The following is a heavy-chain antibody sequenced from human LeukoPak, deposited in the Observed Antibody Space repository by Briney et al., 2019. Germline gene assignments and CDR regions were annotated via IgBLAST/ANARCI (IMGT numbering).Heavy chain of an antibody. CDR1: GGSISTYY. CDR3: ARGKVVAGTPGQNSWDS. V-gene: IGHV4-4*07. D-gene: IGHD6-19*01. Sequence: SETLSLTCTVSGGSISTYYWSWIRQPAGKGLEWIGRIYTSGSTNYNPSLKSRVTMSVDTSKNQFSLKLSSVTAADTAVYYCARGKVVAGTPGQNSWDSWGQGTLVTVSS. CDR2: IYTSGST. J-gene: IGHJ4*02.